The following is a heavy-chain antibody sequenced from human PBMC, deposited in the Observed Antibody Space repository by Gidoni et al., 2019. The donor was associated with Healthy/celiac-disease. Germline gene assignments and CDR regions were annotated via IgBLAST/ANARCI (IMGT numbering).Heavy chain of an antibody. CDR3: ARYDTGYSSSSLGWFDP. CDR2: IYTSGST. D-gene: IGHD6-13*01. J-gene: IGHJ5*02. CDR1: GGSICSYY. Sequence: QVQLQESGPGLVKPSETLPLTCTVSGGSICSYYWRWIRQPAGKGLEWFGRIYTSGSTNYNPSHKSRVTMSVDTSKNQFSLKLSSVTAADTAVYYCARYDTGYSSSSLGWFDPWGQGTLVTVSS. V-gene: IGHV4-4*07.